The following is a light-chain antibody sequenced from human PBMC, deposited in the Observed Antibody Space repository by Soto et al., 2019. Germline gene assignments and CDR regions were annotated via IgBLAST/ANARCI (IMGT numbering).Light chain of an antibody. V-gene: IGKV3-15*01. Sequence: EIVLTQSPATLSLSPGERATLSCRASQSVSSYLVWYHQKPGQAPRLLIYGASTRATGIPARFSGSGSGTEFTLTINSLQSEDFAVYYCQQYNNWPRTFGQGTKVDIK. CDR2: GAS. J-gene: IGKJ1*01. CDR3: QQYNNWPRT. CDR1: QSVSSY.